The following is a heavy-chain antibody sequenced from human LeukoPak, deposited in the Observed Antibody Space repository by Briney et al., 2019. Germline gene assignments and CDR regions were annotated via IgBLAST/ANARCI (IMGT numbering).Heavy chain of an antibody. J-gene: IGHJ5*02. CDR1: GFTFSSYA. Sequence: SGGSLRLSCAASGFTFSSYAMSWVRQAPGKGLEWVAVVSSDGSIDYYADSVRGRFTVSRDNSKNTLYLQVNSLRVEDTAVYYCTREGMGTTFSAWFDPWGQGTLVTVPS. CDR3: TREGMGTTFSAWFDP. V-gene: IGHV3-30*03. CDR2: VSSDGSID. D-gene: IGHD1-7*01.